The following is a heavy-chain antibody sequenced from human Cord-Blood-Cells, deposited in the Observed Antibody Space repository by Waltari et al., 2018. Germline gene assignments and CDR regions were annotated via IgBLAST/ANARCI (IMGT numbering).Heavy chain of an antibody. CDR3: ARSIREDRGLNWGRVGWDL. D-gene: IGHD7-27*01. CDR1: GGTFSSFP. J-gene: IGHJ2*01. CDR2: SIPILGTA. Sequence: QVQRLPAGAAVKKPGSSVKIPCKASGGTFSSFPHAWVRQAPGQGLEWMGRSIPILGTANYAQKSKGRVTIPANKPRSKAYMELASLRSEDRAVYYGARSIREDRGLNWGRVGWDLWGRGTLVTVSS. V-gene: IGHV1-69*04.